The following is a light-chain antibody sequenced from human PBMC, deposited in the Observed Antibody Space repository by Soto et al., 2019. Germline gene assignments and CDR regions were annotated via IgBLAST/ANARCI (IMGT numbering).Light chain of an antibody. J-gene: IGKJ1*01. CDR1: QSVSRNY. CDR3: QQCYNWPQWT. Sequence: EIVLTQSPGTLSLSPGERATLSCRAIQSVSRNYLVWYQQKPGQAPRLLIYGASTRATGIPARFSGSGSGTDFTLTISSLEPEDFALYYCQQCYNWPQWTFGQGTKVDI. V-gene: IGKV3-11*01. CDR2: GAS.